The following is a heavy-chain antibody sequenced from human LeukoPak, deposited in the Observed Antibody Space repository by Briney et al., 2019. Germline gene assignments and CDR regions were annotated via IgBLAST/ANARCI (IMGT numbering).Heavy chain of an antibody. Sequence: KSSETLSLTCTVSGGSISSYYWSWIRQPPGKGLEWIGYIYYSGSTNYNPSLKSRVTISVDTSKNQFSLKLSSVTAADTAVYYCARGGSDPFDYWGQGTLVTVSS. V-gene: IGHV4-59*01. J-gene: IGHJ4*02. D-gene: IGHD6-19*01. CDR2: IYYSGST. CDR1: GGSISSYY. CDR3: ARGGSDPFDY.